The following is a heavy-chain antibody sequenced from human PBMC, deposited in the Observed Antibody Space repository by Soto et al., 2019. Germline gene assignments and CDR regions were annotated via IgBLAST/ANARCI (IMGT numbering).Heavy chain of an antibody. Sequence: SETLSLTCAVYGGFLSESYWTWIRQPPGKGLEWIGEINHVGGTNYNPSLKSRVTMSVDTSQNQFSLRLISVTAADTAMYFCVRRRYQLPSSVLWLDPWGQGTPVTVSS. CDR1: GGFLSESY. V-gene: IGHV4-34*01. CDR2: INHVGGT. D-gene: IGHD3-16*02. CDR3: VRRRYQLPSSVLWLDP. J-gene: IGHJ5*02.